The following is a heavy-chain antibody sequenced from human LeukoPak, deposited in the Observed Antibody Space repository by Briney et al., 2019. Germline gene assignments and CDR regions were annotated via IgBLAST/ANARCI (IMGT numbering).Heavy chain of an antibody. D-gene: IGHD3-9*01. CDR2: IIPIFGTA. J-gene: IGHJ4*02. CDR3: ARDWGSHNYDILTGGYFDY. V-gene: IGHV1-69*06. CDR1: GGTFSSYA. Sequence: SVKVSCKASGGTFSSYAISWVRQAPGQGLEWMGGIIPIFGTANYAQKSQGRVTITADKSTSTAYMELSSLRSEDTAVYYCARDWGSHNYDILTGGYFDYWGQGTLVTVSS.